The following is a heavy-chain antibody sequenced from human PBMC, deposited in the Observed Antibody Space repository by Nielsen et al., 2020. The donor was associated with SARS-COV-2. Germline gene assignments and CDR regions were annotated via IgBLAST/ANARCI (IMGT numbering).Heavy chain of an antibody. Sequence: SETLSLTCTVSGGSISSSSYYWGWIRQPPGKGLEWIGSIYYSGSTYYNSSLKSRVTISVDTSKNQFSLKLSSVTAADTAVYYCARNWNYARWGNYYYGMDVWGQGTTVTVSS. CDR1: GGSISSSSYY. V-gene: IGHV4-39*01. J-gene: IGHJ6*02. CDR3: ARNWNYARWGNYYYGMDV. D-gene: IGHD1-7*01. CDR2: IYYSGST.